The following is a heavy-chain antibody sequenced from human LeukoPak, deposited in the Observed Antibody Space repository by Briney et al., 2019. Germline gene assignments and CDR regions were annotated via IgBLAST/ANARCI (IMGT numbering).Heavy chain of an antibody. V-gene: IGHV3-23*01. CDR2: ISGSGGST. Sequence: AGGSLRLSCAASGFTFSSYAMSWVRQAPGKGLEWVSAISGSGGSTYYADSVKGRFTISRDNSKNTLYLQMNSLRAEDTAVYYCAKSSGKYQLLPPGDAFDIWGQGTMVTVSS. D-gene: IGHD2-2*01. CDR3: AKSSGKYQLLPPGDAFDI. J-gene: IGHJ3*02. CDR1: GFTFSSYA.